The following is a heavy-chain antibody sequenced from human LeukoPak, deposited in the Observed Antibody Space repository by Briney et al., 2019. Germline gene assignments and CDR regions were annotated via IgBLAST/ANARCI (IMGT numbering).Heavy chain of an antibody. J-gene: IGHJ4*02. V-gene: IGHV4-39*01. Sequence: SETLSLTCTVSGGSISSSSHYWGWIRQPPGKGLEWIGTIYYRGSSSCNPSLKSRVTMSVDTSKNHFSLKLSSVTAADTAVYFCARQSDSSGYYSFNYWGQGTLVTVSS. CDR3: ARQSDSSGYYSFNY. D-gene: IGHD3-22*01. CDR2: IYYRGSS. CDR1: GGSISSSSHY.